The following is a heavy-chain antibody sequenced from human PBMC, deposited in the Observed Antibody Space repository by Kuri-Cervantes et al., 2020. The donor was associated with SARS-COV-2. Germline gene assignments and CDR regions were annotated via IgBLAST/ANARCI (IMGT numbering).Heavy chain of an antibody. CDR1: GGTFSSYA. D-gene: IGHD5-18*01. CDR2: IIPIFGTA. Sequence: SVKVSCKASGGTFSSYAISWVRQAPGQGLEWTGRIIPIFGTANYAQKFQGRVTITADESTSTAYMELSSLRSEDTAVYYCAREAGYSTYVSQSYYFDYWGQGTLVTVSS. V-gene: IGHV1-69*13. CDR3: AREAGYSTYVSQSYYFDY. J-gene: IGHJ4*02.